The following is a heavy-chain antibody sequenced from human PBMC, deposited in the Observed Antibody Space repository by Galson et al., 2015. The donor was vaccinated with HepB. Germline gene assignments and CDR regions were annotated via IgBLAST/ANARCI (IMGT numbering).Heavy chain of an antibody. D-gene: IGHD3-22*01. J-gene: IGHJ2*01. CDR2: IDPSDSYT. V-gene: IGHV5-10-1*01. Sequence: QSGAEVKKPGESLRISCKGSGYSFTSYWISWVRQMPGKGLEWMGRIDPSDSYTNYSPSFQGHVTISADKSISTAYLQWSSLKASDTAMYYCARPQQDYYDSSGSRDWYFDLWGRGTLVTVSS. CDR3: ARPQQDYYDSSGSRDWYFDL. CDR1: GYSFTSYW.